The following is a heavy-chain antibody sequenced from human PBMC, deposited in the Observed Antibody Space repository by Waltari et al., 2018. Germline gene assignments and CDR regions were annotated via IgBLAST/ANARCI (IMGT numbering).Heavy chain of an antibody. CDR3: VTNPRSRSGYYGTFDS. CDR2: IKEDGSDK. V-gene: IGHV3-7*01. CDR1: VSAFRPYR. D-gene: IGHD3-22*01. J-gene: IGHJ4*02. Sequence: GKLIVSGGASVEPGGGVHLSWCASVSAFRPYRKAWVRQAPGKGPEWVASIKEDGSDKNCAESVEGRFTISRDNARKTVFLELSSLRVEDTALYYCVTNPRSRSGYYGTFDSWGLGTRVTVSS.